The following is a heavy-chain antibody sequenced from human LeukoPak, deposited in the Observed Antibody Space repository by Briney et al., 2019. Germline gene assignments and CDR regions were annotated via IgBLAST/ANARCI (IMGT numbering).Heavy chain of an antibody. V-gene: IGHV1-2*02. D-gene: IGHD5-18*01. J-gene: IGHJ3*02. Sequence: GASVKVSCKASGYTFTGYYMHWVRQAPGQGLEWMGWINPNSGGTNYAQKFQGRVTMTRDTSISTAYMELSRLRSDDTAVYYCARDWGYSYDDTFDIWGQGTMVTVSS. CDR2: INPNSGGT. CDR3: ARDWGYSYDDTFDI. CDR1: GYTFTGYY.